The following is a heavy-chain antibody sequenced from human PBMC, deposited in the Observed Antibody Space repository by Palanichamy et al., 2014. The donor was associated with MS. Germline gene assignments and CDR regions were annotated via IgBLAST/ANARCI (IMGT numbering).Heavy chain of an antibody. CDR1: GYSFANYG. V-gene: IGHV1-18*01. J-gene: IGHJ4*02. D-gene: IGHD2-8*01. CDR3: ARDLGNAIPAGFY. Sequence: QVYLVQSGGEMKKPGASVKVSCKASGYSFANYGVIWVRQAPGQGLEWIGWITGYHDNIKYAENFQGRVTMTTDTSTSTAHMELRSLRSDDTATYYCARDLGNAIPAGFYWGQGTLVTVSS. CDR2: ITGYHDNI.